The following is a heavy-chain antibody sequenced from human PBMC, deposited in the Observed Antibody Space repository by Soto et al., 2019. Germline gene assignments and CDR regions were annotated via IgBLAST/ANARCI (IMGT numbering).Heavy chain of an antibody. Sequence: GESLKISCKGSGYSFTSYWISWVRQMPGKGLEWMGRIAPSDSYTNYSPSLQGHVTISEDKSISTAYRQWSSRKASDTAMYYCARQEVPASFYYYYGMDVWGQGTTVTVSS. CDR3: ARQEVPASFYYYYGMDV. J-gene: IGHJ6*02. D-gene: IGHD2-2*01. V-gene: IGHV5-10-1*01. CDR2: IAPSDSYT. CDR1: GYSFTSYW.